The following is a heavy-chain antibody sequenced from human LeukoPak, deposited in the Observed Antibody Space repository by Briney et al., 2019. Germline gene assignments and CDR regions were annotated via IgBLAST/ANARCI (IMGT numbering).Heavy chain of an antibody. CDR1: GFTFSSYA. J-gene: IGHJ4*02. Sequence: PGGSLRLSCAASGFTFSSYAMSWVRQASGKGLEWVSAISGSGGSTYYADSVKGRFTISRDNSKNTLYLQMNSLRAEDTAVYYCATRGYSGYDGDYWGQGTLVTVSS. V-gene: IGHV3-23*01. CDR3: ATRGYSGYDGDY. D-gene: IGHD5-12*01. CDR2: ISGSGGST.